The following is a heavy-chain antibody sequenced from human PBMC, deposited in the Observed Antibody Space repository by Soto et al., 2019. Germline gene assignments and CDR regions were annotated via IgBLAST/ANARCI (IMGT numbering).Heavy chain of an antibody. J-gene: IGHJ6*02. CDR1: GFTFSSYA. D-gene: IGHD3-3*01. V-gene: IGHV3-30-3*01. CDR3: ARDYYYFWSAIRGIYYYGLDV. Sequence: QVQLVESGGGVVQPGRSLRLSCAASGFTFSSYAMHWVRQAPGKGLEWVAVISYDGSNKYYADSVKGRFTISRDNSKNTLYLQMNSLRDEDTAVYYCARDYYYFWSAIRGIYYYGLDVWGQGTTVTVSS. CDR2: ISYDGSNK.